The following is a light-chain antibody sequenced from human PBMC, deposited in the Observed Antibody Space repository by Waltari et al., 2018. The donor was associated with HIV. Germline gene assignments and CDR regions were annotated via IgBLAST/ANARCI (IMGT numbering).Light chain of an antibody. CDR2: EVY. CDR1: RGDVPRYNR. Sequence: QSALTQPPSVSGFPGQSVTISCTRFRGDVPRYNRVSWYQQPPNTAPKPILYEVYKRPSGVPDRFSGSQSGDMASLTVSGLQTEDEADYYCALYTTRNIIFGGGTNLVVL. V-gene: IGLV2-18*01. CDR3: ALYTTRNII. J-gene: IGLJ2*01.